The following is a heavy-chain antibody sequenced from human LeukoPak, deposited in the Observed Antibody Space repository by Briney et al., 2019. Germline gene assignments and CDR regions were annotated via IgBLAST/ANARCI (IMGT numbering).Heavy chain of an antibody. J-gene: IGHJ4*02. CDR2: ISGSGGST. CDR3: ARVGYSSSGNYYNDRGAFDY. D-gene: IGHD3-10*01. CDR1: GFTFSSYG. V-gene: IGHV3-23*01. Sequence: GGSLRLSCAASGFTFSSYGMSWVRQAPGKGLEWVSAISGSGGSTYYADSVKGRFTISRDNSKNTLYLQMNSLRAEDTAVYYCARVGYSSSGNYYNDRGAFDYWGQGTLVTVSS.